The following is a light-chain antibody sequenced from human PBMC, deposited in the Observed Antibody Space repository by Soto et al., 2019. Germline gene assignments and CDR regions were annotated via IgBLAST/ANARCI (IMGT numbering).Light chain of an antibody. CDR3: CSYAQGGIFV. V-gene: IGLV2-23*03. J-gene: IGLJ3*02. Sequence: QSALTQPASVSGSVGQSITISCTGTSTDIGSYNFVSWFQQHPGKVPKLIIFDGGRRPSGVSDRFSGSTSGNTASLTISGLQADDEADYYCCSYAQGGIFVIGGGTQLTVL. CDR2: DGG. CDR1: STDIGSYNF.